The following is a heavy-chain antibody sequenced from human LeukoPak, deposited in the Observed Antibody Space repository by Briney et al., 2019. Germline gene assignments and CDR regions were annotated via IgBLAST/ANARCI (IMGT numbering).Heavy chain of an antibody. CDR3: ARDVGGYNYGYSLDY. CDR2: IYTSGST. J-gene: IGHJ4*02. CDR1: GGSISTYY. D-gene: IGHD5-18*01. Sequence: SETLSLTCTVSGGSISTYYCSWIRQPAGKGLEWSGRIYTSGSTSYNSSLKSRVTMSVDTSKNQFSLKLSSVTAADTAVYYCARDVGGYNYGYSLDYWGQGTLVSVSS. V-gene: IGHV4-4*07.